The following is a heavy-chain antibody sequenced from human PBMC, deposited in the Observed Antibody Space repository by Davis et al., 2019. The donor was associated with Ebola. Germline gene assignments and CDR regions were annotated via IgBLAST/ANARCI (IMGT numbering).Heavy chain of an antibody. CDR3: AKDAYYYDSSGHTLYYYYYMDV. J-gene: IGHJ6*03. CDR1: GFTFSSYA. V-gene: IGHV3-23*01. Sequence: GESLKISCAASGFTFSSYAMSWVRQAPGKGLEWVSAISGSGGSTYYADSVKGRFTISRDNSKNTLYLQMNSLRAEDTAVYYCAKDAYYYDSSGHTLYYYYYMDVWGKGTTVTVSS. D-gene: IGHD3-22*01. CDR2: ISGSGGST.